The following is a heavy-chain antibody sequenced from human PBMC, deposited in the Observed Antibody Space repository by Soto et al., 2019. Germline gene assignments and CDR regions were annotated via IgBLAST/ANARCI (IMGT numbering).Heavy chain of an antibody. D-gene: IGHD2-8*01. Sequence: SETLSLTCAVSGGSISSGGYYWSWIRQPPGKGLEWIGYIYYSGSTNYNPSLKSRVTISVDTSKNQFSLKLSSVTAADTAVYYCARVDEQILRYGMDVWGQGTTVTVSS. V-gene: IGHV4-61*08. CDR3: ARVDEQILRYGMDV. J-gene: IGHJ6*02. CDR2: IYYSGST. CDR1: GGSISSGGYY.